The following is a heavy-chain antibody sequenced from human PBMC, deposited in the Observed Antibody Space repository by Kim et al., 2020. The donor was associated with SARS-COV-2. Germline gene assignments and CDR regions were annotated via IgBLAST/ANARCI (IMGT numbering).Heavy chain of an antibody. CDR2: IKDSGST. CDR1: GGSFSCYY. J-gene: IGHJ4*01. D-gene: IGHD3-10*01. V-gene: IGHV4-34*01. CDR3: ARYRGNYGSGSLKSYYLDY. Sequence: SETLSLTCAAYGGSFSCYYWSWIRQPPGKGLEWIGEIKDSGSTNFNPSLKRRVTITVDTSKNQFSRKLSSVSPADTCVYYCARYRGNYGSGSLKSYYLDYWGHRTRVT.